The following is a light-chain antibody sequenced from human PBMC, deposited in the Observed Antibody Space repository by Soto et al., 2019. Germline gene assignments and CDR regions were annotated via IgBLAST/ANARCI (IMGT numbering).Light chain of an antibody. CDR1: QSATSY. J-gene: IGKJ5*01. CDR2: DVS. Sequence: EIVLTQAPATLSLSPGERATLSCRASQSATSYLAWYQQKPGQAPRLLIYDVSNRASGIPARFSGSGSETDFTLTISSLEPEDFAVYYCQQRSDWPLTFGQGTRLEIK. CDR3: QQRSDWPLT. V-gene: IGKV3-11*01.